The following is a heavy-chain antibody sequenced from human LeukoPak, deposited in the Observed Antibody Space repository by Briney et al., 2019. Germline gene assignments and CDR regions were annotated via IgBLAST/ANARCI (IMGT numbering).Heavy chain of an antibody. V-gene: IGHV4-59*01. CDR3: ARVGLLGGGKPLYWFDP. D-gene: IGHD2-15*01. CDR1: GGSISSYY. Sequence: SETLSLTCTVSGGSISSYYWSWIRQPPGKGLEWIGYIYYSGSTNYNPSLKSRVTISVDTSKNQFSLKLSSVTAADTAVYYCARVGLLGGGKPLYWFDPWGQGTLVTVSS. CDR2: IYYSGST. J-gene: IGHJ5*02.